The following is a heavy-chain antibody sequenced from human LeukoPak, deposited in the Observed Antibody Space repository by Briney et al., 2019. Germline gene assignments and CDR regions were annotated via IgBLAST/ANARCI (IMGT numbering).Heavy chain of an antibody. CDR2: ISSSSSHI. V-gene: IGHV3-21*01. Sequence: GGSLRLSCAASGFTFSTHSMSWVRQAPGKGLEWVSSISSSSSHIYYADSMKGRFTISRDNAKNSLYLQMNSLRAEDTAVYYCARPPYSSSWPYYYYYYYMDVWGKGTTVTVSS. CDR3: ARPPYSSSWPYYYYYYYMDV. D-gene: IGHD6-13*01. CDR1: GFTFSTHS. J-gene: IGHJ6*03.